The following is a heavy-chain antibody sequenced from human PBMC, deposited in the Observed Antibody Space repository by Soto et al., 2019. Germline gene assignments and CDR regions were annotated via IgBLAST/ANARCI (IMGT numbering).Heavy chain of an antibody. D-gene: IGHD6-13*01. CDR2: IYHSGST. J-gene: IGHJ4*02. V-gene: IGHV4-30-2*01. Sequence: QLQLQESGSGLVKPSQTLSLTCAVSGGSISSGGYSWSWIRQPPGKGLEWIGYIYHSGSTYYTPSPKSRVTISVDRSKNQFSLKLSSVTAADTAVYYCASSHAGAHITAAVHWGQGTLVTVSS. CDR3: ASSHAGAHITAAVH. CDR1: GGSISSGGYS.